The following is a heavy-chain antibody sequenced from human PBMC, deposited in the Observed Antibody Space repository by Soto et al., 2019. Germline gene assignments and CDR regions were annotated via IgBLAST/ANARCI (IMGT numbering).Heavy chain of an antibody. CDR1: GYTFTSYG. Sequence: QVQLVQSGAEVKKPGASVKVSCKASGYTFTSYGISWVRQAPGQGLEWMGWISAYNGNTNYAQKLQGRVTMTTDTSTSTAYMEPRSLRSDDTAVYSCASSPMVRSRPWFDPWGQGTLVTVSS. D-gene: IGHD3-10*01. CDR2: ISAYNGNT. J-gene: IGHJ5*02. CDR3: ASSPMVRSRPWFDP. V-gene: IGHV1-18*01.